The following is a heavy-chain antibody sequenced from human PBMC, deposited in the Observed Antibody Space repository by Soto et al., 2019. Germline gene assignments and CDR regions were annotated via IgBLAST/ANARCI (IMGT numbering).Heavy chain of an antibody. D-gene: IGHD3-22*01. V-gene: IGHV1-18*01. Sequence: QVQLVQSGAEVKKPGASVKVSCKASGYTFTRYGISWVRQAPGQELEWMGWISAYNGNTKYAQKLQGRVTMTTDTSPSTAYMEPRSLRSDDPAVYYCARDGVDSSGYYPYYCYGMDVWGQGTTVTVSS. J-gene: IGHJ6*02. CDR1: GYTFTRYG. CDR2: ISAYNGNT. CDR3: ARDGVDSSGYYPYYCYGMDV.